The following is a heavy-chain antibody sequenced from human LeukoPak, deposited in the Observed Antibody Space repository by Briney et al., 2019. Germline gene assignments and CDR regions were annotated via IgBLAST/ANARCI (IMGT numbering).Heavy chain of an antibody. CDR1: GFTFSSYG. D-gene: IGHD2-21*02. V-gene: IGHV3-33*01. J-gene: IGHJ3*02. CDR2: IWYDGSNK. CDR3: ARDRDCNGADAFDI. Sequence: GRSLRLSCAASGFTFSSYGMHWVRQAPGKGLEWVAVIWYDGSNKYYADSVKGRFTISRDNSKNTLYLQMNSLRAEDTAVYYCARDRDCNGADAFDIWGQGTMVTVSS.